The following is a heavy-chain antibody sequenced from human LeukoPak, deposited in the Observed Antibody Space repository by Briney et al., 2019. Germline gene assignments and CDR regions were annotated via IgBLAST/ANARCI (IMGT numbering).Heavy chain of an antibody. CDR3: AKDRPHTMIVVVDAFDI. CDR1: GFTFSSYA. D-gene: IGHD3-22*01. Sequence: PGGSLRLSCAASGFTFSSYAMSWVRQAPGKGLKWVSAISGSGGSTYYADSVKGRFTISRDNSKNTLYLQMNSLRAEDTAVYYCAKDRPHTMIVVVDAFDIWGQGTMVTVSS. CDR2: ISGSGGST. V-gene: IGHV3-23*01. J-gene: IGHJ3*02.